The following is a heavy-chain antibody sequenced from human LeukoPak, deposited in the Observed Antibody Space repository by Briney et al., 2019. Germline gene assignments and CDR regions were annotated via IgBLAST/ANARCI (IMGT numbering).Heavy chain of an antibody. CDR2: IYYSGST. V-gene: IGHV4-59*08. Sequence: SETLSLTCTVSGGSISSYYWSWIRQPPGKGLEWIGYIYYSGSTNYNPSLKSRVTISVDTSKNQFSLKLSSVTAADTALYYCARQTIVGATPDYWGQGTLVTVSS. CDR3: ARQTIVGATPDY. J-gene: IGHJ4*02. D-gene: IGHD1-26*01. CDR1: GGSISSYY.